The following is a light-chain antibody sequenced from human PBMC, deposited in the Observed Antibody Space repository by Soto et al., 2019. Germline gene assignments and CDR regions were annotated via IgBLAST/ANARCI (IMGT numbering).Light chain of an antibody. Sequence: EIVLTQSPGTLSLSPGVRATLSCRASQSVSSSYLAWYQQNRGQAPRLLIYGASSRAPGIPDRFGGSGSGTDFTLTISRLEPEDFAVYYCQQYGSSRWTFGQGTKVEIK. CDR1: QSVSSSY. CDR2: GAS. J-gene: IGKJ1*01. CDR3: QQYGSSRWT. V-gene: IGKV3-20*01.